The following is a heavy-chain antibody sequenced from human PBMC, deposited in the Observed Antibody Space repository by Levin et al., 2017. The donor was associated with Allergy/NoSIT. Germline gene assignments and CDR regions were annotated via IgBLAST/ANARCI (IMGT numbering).Heavy chain of an antibody. V-gene: IGHV3-7*01. CDR1: GFTFSNYW. CDR2: IKQDGSDK. CDR3: ARGADY. Sequence: LPGGSLRLSCAASGFTFSNYWMSWVRQAPGKGLEWVASIKQDGSDKYYVDSVKGRFTMSRDNAKNSVYLQMNSLRVEDTAVYYCARGADYWGQGTLVTVSS. J-gene: IGHJ4*02.